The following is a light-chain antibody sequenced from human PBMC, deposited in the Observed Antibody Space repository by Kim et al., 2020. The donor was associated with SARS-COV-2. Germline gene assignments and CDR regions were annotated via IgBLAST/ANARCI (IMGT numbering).Light chain of an antibody. CDR1: QSVSRDC. V-gene: IGKV3-20*01. Sequence: PGEGATLSCRASQSVSRDCLAWYQQRPGQTPRLFIYGASNRATGISDRFRGSGSGTDFTLTISRLEPEDSAVYYCQQYGSSPLTFGGGTKVDIK. J-gene: IGKJ4*01. CDR3: QQYGSSPLT. CDR2: GAS.